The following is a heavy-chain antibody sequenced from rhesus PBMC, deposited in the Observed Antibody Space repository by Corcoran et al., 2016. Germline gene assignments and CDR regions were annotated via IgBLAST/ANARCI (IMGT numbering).Heavy chain of an antibody. D-gene: IGHD4-29*01. CDR3: ARDPSDYGIRFDV. V-gene: IGHV4-160*01. J-gene: IGHJ5-1*01. CDR1: GGSFRSYW. Sequence: QVQLQESGPGLVKPAETLSLTCAASGGSFRSYWWGWIRQPPGKGLEWIGSIYGNSGSTEYNPSLKSRATISRDTSKNQISLKLSSVTAADTTVYYCARDPSDYGIRFDVWGPGVLVTVSS. CDR2: IYGNSGST.